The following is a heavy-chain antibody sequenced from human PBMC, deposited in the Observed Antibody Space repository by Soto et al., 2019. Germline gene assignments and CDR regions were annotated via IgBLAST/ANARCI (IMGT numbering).Heavy chain of an antibody. CDR3: ASGSNWNSGPDYYYYGMDV. CDR1: GYTFTSYG. V-gene: IGHV1-18*01. J-gene: IGHJ6*02. Sequence: QVQLVQSGAEVKKPGASVKVSCKASGYTFTSYGISWVRQAPGQGLEWMGWISAYNGNTNYAQKLQGRVTMTTDTPTSTAYMELRSLRSDDTAVYYCASGSNWNSGPDYYYYGMDVWGQGTTVTVSS. D-gene: IGHD1-1*01. CDR2: ISAYNGNT.